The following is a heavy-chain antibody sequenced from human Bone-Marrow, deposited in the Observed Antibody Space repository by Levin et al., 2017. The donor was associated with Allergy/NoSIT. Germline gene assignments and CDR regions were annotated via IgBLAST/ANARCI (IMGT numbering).Heavy chain of an antibody. CDR1: GFTFSASA. Sequence: SVKVSCKASGFTFSASAVQWVRQPRGQRHEWIGRIVIGSGKTNYAQKFRERVTITSDTSTSIAYMEVSSLTSEDTAMYYCVADINYDFWSGSSAYWGQGTLVSVFS. CDR3: VADINYDFWSGSSAY. CDR2: IVIGSGKT. J-gene: IGHJ4*02. V-gene: IGHV1-58*01. D-gene: IGHD3-3*01.